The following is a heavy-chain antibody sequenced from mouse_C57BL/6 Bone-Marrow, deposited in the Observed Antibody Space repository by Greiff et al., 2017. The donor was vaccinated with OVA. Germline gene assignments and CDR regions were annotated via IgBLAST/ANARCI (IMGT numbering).Heavy chain of an antibody. CDR3: ARRLYYYFGY. Sequence: QVQLQQPGAELVKPGASVKLSCKASGYTFTSYWMHWVKQRPGQGLVWIGMIHPNSGSTNYNEKFKSKATLTVDKSSSTAYMQLSSLTSEDSAVYYCARRLYYYFGYWGQGTTLTVSS. CDR1: GYTFTSYW. D-gene: IGHD1-1*01. CDR2: IHPNSGST. V-gene: IGHV1-64*01. J-gene: IGHJ2*01.